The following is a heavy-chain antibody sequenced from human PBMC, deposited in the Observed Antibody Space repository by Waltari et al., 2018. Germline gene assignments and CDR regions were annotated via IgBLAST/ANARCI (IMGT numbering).Heavy chain of an antibody. J-gene: IGHJ4*02. CDR1: GFPFSSYD. CDR2: LSSSGGTI. D-gene: IGHD1-1*01. V-gene: IGHV3-48*03. CDR3: AREMTDNSGFDY. Sequence: EVQLVESGGGLIQPGGSLRLSCAASGFPFSSYDVDWVRQAPGQGLDWISHLSSSGGTILYADSVKGRFTISRDNAKNSLYLQLNSLRAEDTAVYYCAREMTDNSGFDYWGQGTLVTVSS.